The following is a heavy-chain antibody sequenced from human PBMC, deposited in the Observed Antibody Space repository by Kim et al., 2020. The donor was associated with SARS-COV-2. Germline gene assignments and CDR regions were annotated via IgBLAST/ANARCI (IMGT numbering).Heavy chain of an antibody. CDR2: ICLGDSYT. CDR3: ARHSKRDDYNPLDY. D-gene: IGHD4-4*01. V-gene: IGHV5-51*01. Sequence: GESLKISCKGSGDTFTIYCIDWVRQMSGKGLEWMGIICLGDSYTRYSPSFQGQVTLSVDKSISTTYLQWSSLKASDTAMYYCARHSKRDDYNPLDYWGQGTLVTVSS. CDR1: GDTFTIYC. J-gene: IGHJ4*02.